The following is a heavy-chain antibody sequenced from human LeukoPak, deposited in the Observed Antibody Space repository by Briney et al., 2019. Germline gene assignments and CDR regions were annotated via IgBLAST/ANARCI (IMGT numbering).Heavy chain of an antibody. CDR1: GFTFSSYA. J-gene: IGHJ4*02. D-gene: IGHD6-13*01. CDR3: AKPGIAAAGTKS. V-gene: IGHV3-23*01. Sequence: GGSLRLSCAASGFTFSSYAMSWVRQAPGKGLEWVSAISGSGGRTYYADSVKGRFTIFRDNSKNTLYLQMNSLRAEDTAVYYCAKPGIAAAGTKSWGQGTLVTVSS. CDR2: ISGSGGRT.